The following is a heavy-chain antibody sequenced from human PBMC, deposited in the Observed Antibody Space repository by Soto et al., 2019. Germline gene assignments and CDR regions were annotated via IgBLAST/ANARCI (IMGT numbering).Heavy chain of an antibody. CDR2: IKSKTDGGTT. CDR3: TTRELLSPFEDY. D-gene: IGHD1-26*01. CDR1: GFTFSNAW. V-gene: IGHV3-15*01. Sequence: EVQLVESGGGLVKPGGSLRLSCAASGFTFSNAWMSWVRQAPGKGLEWVGRIKSKTDGGTTDYAAPVKGRFTISRDDSKNTLYLQMNSLKTEDTAVYYCTTRELLSPFEDYWGQGTLVTVSS. J-gene: IGHJ4*02.